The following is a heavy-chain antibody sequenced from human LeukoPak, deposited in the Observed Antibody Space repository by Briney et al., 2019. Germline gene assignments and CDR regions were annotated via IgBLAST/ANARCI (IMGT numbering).Heavy chain of an antibody. CDR2: MYYSGST. J-gene: IGHJ5*02. D-gene: IGHD3-22*01. V-gene: IGHV4-30-4*01. CDR1: GGSISSGDYY. Sequence: SQTLSLTCTVSGGSISSGDYYWSWIRQPPGKGLEWIAYMYYSGSTYYNPSLKSRVTMSADTSKNQLSLKLSSVTAADTAVCYCARPYYYDSRIDPWGQGILVTVSS. CDR3: ARPYYYDSRIDP.